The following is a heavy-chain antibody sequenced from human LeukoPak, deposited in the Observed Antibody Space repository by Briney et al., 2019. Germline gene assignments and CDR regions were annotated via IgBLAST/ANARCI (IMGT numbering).Heavy chain of an antibody. V-gene: IGHV4-59*11. CDR2: IHYSGST. D-gene: IGHD1-26*01. CDR1: GGSISSHF. J-gene: IGHJ4*02. Sequence: SETLSLTCTVSGGSISSHFWGWIRQPPGKGLEWIGYIHYSGSTNYNPSLKSRLTISVDTSKNQFSLKLSSVTAADTAVYYCARDGYSGSSLFDYWGQGTLVSVSS. CDR3: ARDGYSGSSLFDY.